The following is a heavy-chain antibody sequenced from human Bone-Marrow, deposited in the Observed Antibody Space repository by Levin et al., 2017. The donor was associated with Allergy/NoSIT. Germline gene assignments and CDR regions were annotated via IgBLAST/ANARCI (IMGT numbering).Heavy chain of an antibody. CDR3: ARGRGRTSIAARPFDY. V-gene: IGHV4-34*01. D-gene: IGHD6-6*01. CDR1: GGSFSGYY. Sequence: SETLSLTCAVYGGSFSGYYWSWIRQPPGKGLEWIGEINHSGSTNYNPSLKSRVTISVDTSKNQFSLKLSSVTAADTAVYYCARGRGRTSIAARPFDYWGQGTLVTVSS. J-gene: IGHJ4*02. CDR2: INHSGST.